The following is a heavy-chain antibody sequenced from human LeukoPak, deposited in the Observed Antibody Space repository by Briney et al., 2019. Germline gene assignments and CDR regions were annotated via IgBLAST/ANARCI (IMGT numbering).Heavy chain of an antibody. CDR2: ISYDGSNK. D-gene: IGHD3-10*01. J-gene: IGHJ4*02. Sequence: PGGSLRLSCAASGFTFSNYDMHWVRQAPGKGLEWVALISYDGSNKYYTDSVKGRSTVSRDISKHTLYLQMNSLRPEGTAFYYCARDGRGRGVLDFWGQGTLVSVSS. CDR1: GFTFSNYD. V-gene: IGHV3-30-3*01. CDR3: ARDGRGRGVLDF.